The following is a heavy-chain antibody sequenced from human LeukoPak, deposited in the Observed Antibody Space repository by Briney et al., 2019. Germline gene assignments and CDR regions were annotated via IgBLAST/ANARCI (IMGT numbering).Heavy chain of an antibody. D-gene: IGHD5-12*01. J-gene: IGHJ4*02. V-gene: IGHV5-51*01. CDR2: IYPYDSDT. CDR1: VYSFTSYW. CDR3: ARHIGYSAWNPDY. Sequence: GESLKISCKASVYSFTSYWIGWVSQMPGKGLEWMGIIYPYDSDTRYSPSFQGQVTISADKSISTAYLQWSNLKASDTAMYYCARHIGYSAWNPDYWGQGTLVTVSS.